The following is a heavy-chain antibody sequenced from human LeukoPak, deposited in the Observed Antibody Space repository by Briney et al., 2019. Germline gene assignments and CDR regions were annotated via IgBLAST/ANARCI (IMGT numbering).Heavy chain of an antibody. V-gene: IGHV4-30-2*01. CDR3: ARVKWRCSSTSCPTFDY. Sequence: SQTLSLTCAVSGGSISSGGYSWSWIRQPPGKGLGWIGYIYHSGSTYYNPSLKSRVTISVDRSKNQFSLKLSSVTAADTAVYYCARVKWRCSSTSCPTFDYWGQGTLVTVSS. CDR2: IYHSGST. J-gene: IGHJ4*02. D-gene: IGHD2-2*01. CDR1: GGSISSGGYS.